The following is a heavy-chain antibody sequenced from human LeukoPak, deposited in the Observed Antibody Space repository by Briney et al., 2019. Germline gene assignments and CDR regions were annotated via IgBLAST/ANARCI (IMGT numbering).Heavy chain of an antibody. CDR1: GFTFSDYY. V-gene: IGHV3-11*01. J-gene: IGHJ1*01. Sequence: GGSLRLSCAASGFTFSDYYMSWIRQAPGKGLEWVSYISSSGSTIYYADSVKGRFTISRDNAKNSLYLQMNSLRVEDTAVYYCAKEWYYYGSGSYGDFQHWGQGTLVTVSS. D-gene: IGHD3-10*01. CDR3: AKEWYYYGSGSYGDFQH. CDR2: ISSSGSTI.